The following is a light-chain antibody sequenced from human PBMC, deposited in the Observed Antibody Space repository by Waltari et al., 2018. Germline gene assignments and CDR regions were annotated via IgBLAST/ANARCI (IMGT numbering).Light chain of an antibody. V-gene: IGKV1-39*01. Sequence: DIQMTHSPSPLPAYVGDRVTITCRASQSISSDLNWYQQKPGKAPKLLICGTSNLQSGVPSGFSGSGSGTDFTLTINSLQPLDSATYCCQQSYSTPPTFGGGTKVEV. CDR2: GTS. CDR3: QQSYSTPPT. J-gene: IGKJ4*01. CDR1: QSISSD.